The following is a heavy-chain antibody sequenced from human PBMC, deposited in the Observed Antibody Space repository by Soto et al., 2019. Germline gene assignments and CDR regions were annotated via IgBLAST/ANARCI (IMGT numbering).Heavy chain of an antibody. Sequence: QVRLQQWGTGLLKSSETLSLTCAVYGGSFSGYYWSWLRQPPGKGLEWIGEINHSGSPNYNPSLKSRVTISVDTSKNQFSLKMTSVTAADTAVYYCATANWSPHYFEPCGQGTLVTVSS. J-gene: IGHJ5*02. CDR3: ATANWSPHYFEP. D-gene: IGHD1-1*01. CDR1: GGSFSGYY. CDR2: INHSGSP. V-gene: IGHV4-34*01.